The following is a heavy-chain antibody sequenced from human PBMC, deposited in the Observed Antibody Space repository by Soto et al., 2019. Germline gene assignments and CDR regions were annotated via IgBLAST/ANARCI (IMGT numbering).Heavy chain of an antibody. CDR1: GFRFRSYG. Sequence: QEQLVESGGGVVQPGRSLRLSCTASGFRFRSYGMYWVRQTPARGLEWVAVISKDGSQKDYADSVKGRFTISRDNSKDTLFLQMNSLRTEDTAVYYCAKVWQWLVRRNFDAFDIWGQGTMVTVSS. J-gene: IGHJ3*02. CDR3: AKVWQWLVRRNFDAFDI. V-gene: IGHV3-30*18. D-gene: IGHD6-19*01. CDR2: ISKDGSQK.